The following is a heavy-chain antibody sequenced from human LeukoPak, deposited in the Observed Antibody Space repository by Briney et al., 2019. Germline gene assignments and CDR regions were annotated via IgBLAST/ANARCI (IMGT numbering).Heavy chain of an antibody. CDR3: ARDIFGVVIHNWFDP. D-gene: IGHD3-3*01. J-gene: IGHJ5*02. V-gene: IGHV1-69*13. CDR2: IIPIFGTA. Sequence: GASVKVSCKASGGTFSSYAISWVRQAPGQGLEWMGGIIPIFGTANYAQKCQGRVTITADESTSTAYMELSSLRSEDTAVYYCARDIFGVVIHNWFDPWGQGTLVTVSS. CDR1: GGTFSSYA.